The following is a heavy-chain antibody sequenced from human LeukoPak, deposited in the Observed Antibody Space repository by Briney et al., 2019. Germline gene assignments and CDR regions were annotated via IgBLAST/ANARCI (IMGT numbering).Heavy chain of an antibody. Sequence: SETLSLTCSVSGGSVTSGGFYWGWLRQPPGKGPEWIATIYYTGSTYYNPSLQSRVTISIDTSENQFSLRLTSVTATDTAVYHCARHSGSGSLSRPFDPWGQGTLVTVSS. CDR1: GGSVTSGGFY. CDR2: IYYTGST. D-gene: IGHD3-10*01. CDR3: ARHSGSGSLSRPFDP. V-gene: IGHV4-39*01. J-gene: IGHJ5*02.